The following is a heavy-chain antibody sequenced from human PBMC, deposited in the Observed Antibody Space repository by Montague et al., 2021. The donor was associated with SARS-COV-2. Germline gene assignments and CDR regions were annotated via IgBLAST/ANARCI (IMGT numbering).Heavy chain of an antibody. V-gene: IGHV4-59*01. J-gene: IGHJ6*02. Sequence: SETLSLTCSVSGTSNTSYYWNWIRQPPGKGLEWIGYISDSGSTNYSPSLKSRVTMSVDTSKNQMSLKLTSVTAADTAVYYCARGCLSYFGAGSHCYGMDVWGQGTTVTVSS. D-gene: IGHD3-10*01. CDR3: ARGCLSYFGAGSHCYGMDV. CDR1: GTSNTSYY. CDR2: ISDSGST.